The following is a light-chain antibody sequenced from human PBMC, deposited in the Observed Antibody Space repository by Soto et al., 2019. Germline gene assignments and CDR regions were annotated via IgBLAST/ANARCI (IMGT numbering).Light chain of an antibody. CDR3: PQRDGTLWT. J-gene: IGKJ1*01. CDR2: DAS. CDR1: QSISSY. V-gene: IGKV1-39*01. Sequence: MKMSPASLSAYKGDRVSITCRASQSISSYLNWYQQKPGKAPKLLIYDASSMQSGVPSRFCGRGSGTDFTLTIISLQPEDVVRYSCPQRDGTLWTFGQGTKVDIK.